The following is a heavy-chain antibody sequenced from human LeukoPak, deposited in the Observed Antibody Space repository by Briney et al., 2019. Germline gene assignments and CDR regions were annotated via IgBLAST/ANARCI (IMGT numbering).Heavy chain of an antibody. V-gene: IGHV3-48*03. D-gene: IGHD5-12*01. CDR3: ARGPSGYHNT. CDR1: GFTFSSYE. J-gene: IGHJ4*02. Sequence: PGGSLRPSCAASGFTFSSYEMNWVRQAPGKGLEWVSYISSSGSTIYYADSVKGRFTISRDSAKNSLYLQMNSLRAEDTAVYYCARGPSGYHNTGGQGTLVTVSS. CDR2: ISSSGSTI.